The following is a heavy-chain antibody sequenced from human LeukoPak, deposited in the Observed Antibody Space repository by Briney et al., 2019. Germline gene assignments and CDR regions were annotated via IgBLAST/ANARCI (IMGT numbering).Heavy chain of an antibody. Sequence: ASVKVSCKASGSTFTDYYVHWVRQAPGQGLEWMGWINPNSGGTNYTQKFQGRVTMTRDTSINTAYMELSRLTSDDTAVYFCATWGLHFDIWGQGTMVIVAS. D-gene: IGHD3-16*01. CDR3: ATWGLHFDI. CDR2: INPNSGGT. J-gene: IGHJ3*02. V-gene: IGHV1-2*02. CDR1: GSTFTDYY.